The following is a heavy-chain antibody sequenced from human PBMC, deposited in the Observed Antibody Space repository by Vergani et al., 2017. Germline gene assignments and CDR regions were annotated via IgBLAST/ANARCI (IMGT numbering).Heavy chain of an antibody. J-gene: IGHJ4*01. CDR1: GFTFDNYA. Sequence: EVHLLESGGGLIQPGGSLRISCAASGFTFDNYAMTWVRQAPGKGLQWVSAISDSGGITYYADSVKGRFTISRDNSKNTLYLQMNSLRVEDTAVYYCARAYGRYDGFDYWGQRTLVTVSS. CDR2: ISDSGGIT. CDR3: ARAYGRYDGFDY. D-gene: IGHD3-16*01. V-gene: IGHV3-23*01.